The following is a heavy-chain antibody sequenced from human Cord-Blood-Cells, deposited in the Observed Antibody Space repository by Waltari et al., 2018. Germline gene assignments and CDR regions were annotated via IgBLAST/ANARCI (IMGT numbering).Heavy chain of an antibody. D-gene: IGHD2-2*01. CDR3: ARDAYCSSTSCYDWFDP. CDR2: INPNSGGT. J-gene: IGHJ5*02. Sequence: QVQLVQSGAEVKKPGASVKVSCTASGYTFTGYYMHWVRQAPGPGLEWMGWINPNSGGTNYAQKFQGRVTMTRDTSISTAYMELSRLRSDDTAVYYCARDAYCSSTSCYDWFDPWGQGTLVTVSS. V-gene: IGHV1-2*02. CDR1: GYTFTGYY.